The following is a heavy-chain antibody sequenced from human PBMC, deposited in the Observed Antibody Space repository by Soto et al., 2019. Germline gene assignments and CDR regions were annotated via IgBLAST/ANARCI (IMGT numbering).Heavy chain of an antibody. CDR3: ARLSGDHSAFFSYGMDA. J-gene: IGHJ6*02. CDR1: GFTFDTYW. D-gene: IGHD2-21*01. CDR2: INSDGTIS. Sequence: PGGSLRLSCAASGFTFDTYWMNWVRQAPGKGPEWLSGINSDGTISSYADSVMGRFTISRDNARNTLSLQTNSLRADDTAVYYCARLSGDHSAFFSYGMDAWGQGTTVTVSS. V-gene: IGHV3-74*01.